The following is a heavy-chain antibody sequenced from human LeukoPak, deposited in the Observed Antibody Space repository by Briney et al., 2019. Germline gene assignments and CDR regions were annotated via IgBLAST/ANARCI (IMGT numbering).Heavy chain of an antibody. J-gene: IGHJ6*02. Sequence: GGSLRLSCAASGFTFSSYAMHWVRQAPGKGLEWVAVISYDGSNKYYADSVKGRFTISRDNSKNTLYLQMNSLRSDDTAVYYCARDEGSAAADSSPPPNYYYGMDVWGQGTTVTVSS. CDR1: GFTFSSYA. D-gene: IGHD6-13*01. CDR2: ISYDGSNK. CDR3: ARDEGSAAADSSPPPNYYYGMDV. V-gene: IGHV3-30-3*01.